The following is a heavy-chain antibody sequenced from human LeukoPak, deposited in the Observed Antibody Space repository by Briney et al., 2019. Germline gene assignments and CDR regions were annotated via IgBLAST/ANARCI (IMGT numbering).Heavy chain of an antibody. Sequence: PSETLSLTCTVSGGSINSYYWSWIRQPPGKGLEWLGYIYYSGSTNYNPSLKSRVTTSVDTSKNQFSLKLSSVTAADTAVYYCARHDYGDYVSSWFDPWGQGTLVTVSS. CDR2: IYYSGST. J-gene: IGHJ5*02. CDR3: ARHDYGDYVSSWFDP. CDR1: GGSINSYY. D-gene: IGHD4-17*01. V-gene: IGHV4-59*08.